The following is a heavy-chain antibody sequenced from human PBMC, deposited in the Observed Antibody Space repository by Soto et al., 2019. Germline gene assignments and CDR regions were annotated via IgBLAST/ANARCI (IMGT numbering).Heavy chain of an antibody. Sequence: QLQLQESGSGLVKPSQTLSLTCAVSGGSISSGGYSWSWIRQPPGKGLEWIGYIYHSGSTYYNPSLKSRVTISVDRSKNQFSLKLSSVTAADTAVYYWARVGYSYGNDAFDIWGQGTMVTVSS. J-gene: IGHJ3*02. D-gene: IGHD5-18*01. V-gene: IGHV4-30-2*01. CDR2: IYHSGST. CDR3: ARVGYSYGNDAFDI. CDR1: GGSISSGGYS.